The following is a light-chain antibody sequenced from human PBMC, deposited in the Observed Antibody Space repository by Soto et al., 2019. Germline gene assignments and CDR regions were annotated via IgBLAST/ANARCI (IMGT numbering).Light chain of an antibody. CDR1: QTVSSY. Sequence: EIVLTQSPATLSLSPGERATLSCRASQTVSSYLAWYQQKPGQAPRLLVYDASDRATGIPARFSGSGSGTDFTLNIRSLEPEDFAVYYCQQRRTFGQGTRLEIK. J-gene: IGKJ5*01. CDR3: QQRRT. CDR2: DAS. V-gene: IGKV3-11*01.